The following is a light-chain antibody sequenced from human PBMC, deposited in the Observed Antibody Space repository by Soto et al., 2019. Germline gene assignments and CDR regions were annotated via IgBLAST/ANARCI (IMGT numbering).Light chain of an antibody. CDR2: DVT. Sequence: QSVLTQPASVSGSPGQSITISCTGTSSDVGGYNYVSWYQQHPGKAPKLIIYDVTKRPSGVSDRFSGSKSGNTASLTISGLRAEDEGDYYCSSYTSSATLVFGGGTKVTVL. CDR3: SSYTSSATLV. CDR1: SSDVGGYNY. J-gene: IGLJ2*01. V-gene: IGLV2-14*01.